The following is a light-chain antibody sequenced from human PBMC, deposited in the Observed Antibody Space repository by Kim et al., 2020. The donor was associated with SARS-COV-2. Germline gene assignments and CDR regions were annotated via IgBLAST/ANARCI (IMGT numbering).Light chain of an antibody. Sequence: DIVMTQSPDSLTVSLGERATINCKSSQSVLYSSDNNNYLAWYQQKPGQPPKLLIYWASTRQFGVPDRFSGSGSGTEFTLTIGSLQAEDVAVYYCQQYYANSWTCGQGTKVDIK. CDR1: QSVLYSSDNNNY. J-gene: IGKJ1*01. V-gene: IGKV4-1*01. CDR2: WAS. CDR3: QQYYANSWT.